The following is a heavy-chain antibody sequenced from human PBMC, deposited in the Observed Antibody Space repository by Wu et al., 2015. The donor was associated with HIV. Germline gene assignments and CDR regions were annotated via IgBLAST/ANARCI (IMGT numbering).Heavy chain of an antibody. CDR2: ISANNGDT. CDR1: SYTFTSYG. V-gene: IGHV1-18*01. D-gene: IGHD2-2*01. J-gene: IGHJ3*02. CDR3: ARGLLLCSSTSLGWSDCAFDI. Sequence: QVQLVQSGAEVKKPGASVKVSCKASSYTFTSYGISWVRQAPGQGLEWMGWISANNGDTNYALKFQGRVIMTTDTSTSTAYMELRSLKSDDTAVYYCARGLLLCSSTSLGWSDCAFDIWGQGTMVTVSS.